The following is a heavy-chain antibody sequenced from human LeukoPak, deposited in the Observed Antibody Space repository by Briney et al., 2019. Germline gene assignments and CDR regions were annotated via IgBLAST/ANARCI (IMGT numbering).Heavy chain of an antibody. V-gene: IGHV3-53*01. CDR2: IYSGSTI. J-gene: IGHJ5*02. CDR3: ARDRDVYGDYGGNWFDP. D-gene: IGHD4-17*01. CDR1: GFTVSSNY. Sequence: GGSLRLSCAASGFTVSSNYMSWVRQAPGKGLEWVSVIYSGSTIYYADSVKGRFTISRDNAKNSLYLQMNSLRAEDTAVYYCARDRDVYGDYGGNWFDPWGQGTLVTVSS.